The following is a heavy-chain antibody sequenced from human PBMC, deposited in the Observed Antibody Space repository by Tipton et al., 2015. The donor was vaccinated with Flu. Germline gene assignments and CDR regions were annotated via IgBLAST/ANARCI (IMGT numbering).Heavy chain of an antibody. CDR1: GGSLSSYY. CDR2: IYTSGGT. CDR3: ARGGTVVNEYYDPMDA. Sequence: TLSLTCTVSGGSLSSYYWSWIRQPAGKGLEWIGRIYTSGGTKFSPSLRGRLTMSVDASKKEFSLKLSSVTAADTAVYYCARGGTVVNEYYDPMDAWGQGTTVIVSS. V-gene: IGHV4-4*07. J-gene: IGHJ6*02. D-gene: IGHD2/OR15-2a*01.